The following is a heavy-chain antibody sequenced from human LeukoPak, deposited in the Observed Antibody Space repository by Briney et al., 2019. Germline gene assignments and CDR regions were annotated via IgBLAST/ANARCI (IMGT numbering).Heavy chain of an antibody. D-gene: IGHD2-2*01. J-gene: IGHJ4*02. CDR1: GFTLRVNY. CDR3: ARESNTGCHFDY. CDR2: IYSDGTT. V-gene: IGHV3-53*01. Sequence: GGSLRLSCVASGFTLRVNYMTWIRQTPGRGLEWVSVIYSDGTTKYTDSAKGRFTISRDNSRNTLYLQLNSLRAEDTAIYYCARESNTGCHFDYWGQGTLVTVSS.